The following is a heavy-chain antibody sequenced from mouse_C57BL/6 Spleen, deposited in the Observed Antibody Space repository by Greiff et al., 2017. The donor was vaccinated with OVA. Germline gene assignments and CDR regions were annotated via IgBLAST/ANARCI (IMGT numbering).Heavy chain of an antibody. CDR1: GFTFSSYA. CDR2: ISDGGSYT. CDR3: ARDGNYDFDY. V-gene: IGHV5-4*01. J-gene: IGHJ2*01. D-gene: IGHD2-1*01. Sequence: DVKLVESGGGLVKPGGSLKLSCAASGFTFSSYAMSWVRQTPEKRLEWVATISDGGSYTYYPDNVKGRCTISKDNAKNNLYLQMSHLKSEDTAMYYCARDGNYDFDYWGQGTTLTVSS.